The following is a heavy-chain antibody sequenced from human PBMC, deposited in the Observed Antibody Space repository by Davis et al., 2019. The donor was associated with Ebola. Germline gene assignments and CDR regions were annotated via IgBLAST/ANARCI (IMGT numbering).Heavy chain of an antibody. CDR1: GFTFSDYK. Sequence: PGGSLRLSCAASGFTFSDYKMNWVRQAPGKGLEWISYISRGGNTKYYADSVKGRFTISRDNAKDSLYLQMNSLRAEDTAVYYCAKDTVLSYYYGMDVWGQGTTVTVSS. CDR3: AKDTVLSYYYGMDV. CDR2: ISRGGNTK. D-gene: IGHD4-11*01. J-gene: IGHJ6*02. V-gene: IGHV3-48*03.